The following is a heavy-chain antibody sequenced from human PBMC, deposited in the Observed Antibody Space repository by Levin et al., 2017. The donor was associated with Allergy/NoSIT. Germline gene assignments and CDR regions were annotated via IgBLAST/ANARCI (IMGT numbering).Heavy chain of an antibody. V-gene: IGHV3-23*01. Sequence: GGSLRLSCAASGFIFNNYAMSWVRQAPGKGLEWVSSISGSGDITSYRDSVKGRFTISRDKTKNTLYLQMSSLNVEDTALYFCTKDRWVGAVDYWGQGTLVTVSS. J-gene: IGHJ4*02. CDR3: TKDRWVGAVDY. CDR1: GFIFNNYA. CDR2: ISGSGDIT. D-gene: IGHD1-26*01.